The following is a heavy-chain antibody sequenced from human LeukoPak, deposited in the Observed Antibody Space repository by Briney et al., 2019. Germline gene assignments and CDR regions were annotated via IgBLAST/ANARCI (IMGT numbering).Heavy chain of an antibody. Sequence: GGSLRLSCAASGFTFSSYWMYWVRQAPGKGLVWVSRINSDGSTTSYADSVKGRFTISRDNSKNTLYLQMNSLRAEDTAVYYCAKKSVPTAGPSYFDYWGQGTLVTVSS. CDR1: GFTFSSYW. D-gene: IGHD6-19*01. CDR3: AKKSVPTAGPSYFDY. J-gene: IGHJ4*02. CDR2: INSDGSTT. V-gene: IGHV3-74*01.